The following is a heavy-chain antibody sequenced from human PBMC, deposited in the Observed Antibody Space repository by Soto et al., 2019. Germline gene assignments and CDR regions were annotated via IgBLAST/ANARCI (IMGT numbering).Heavy chain of an antibody. CDR2: IYHSGST. Sequence: SETLSLTCAVSSGSISSSNWWSWVRQPPGKGLEWIGEIYHSGSTNYNPSLKSRVTKSVDKSKNKFSLKLRSVTAADTALYHCARMEQQLARFYYYYYMDVWGKGTTVTVSS. CDR3: ARMEQQLARFYYYYYMDV. J-gene: IGHJ6*03. D-gene: IGHD6-13*01. V-gene: IGHV4-4*02. CDR1: SGSISSSNW.